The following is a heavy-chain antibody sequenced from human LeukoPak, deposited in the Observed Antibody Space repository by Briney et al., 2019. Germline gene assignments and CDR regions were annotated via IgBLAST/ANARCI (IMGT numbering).Heavy chain of an antibody. V-gene: IGHV1-18*01. CDR3: ARPIYGSGSYYNPCYSDY. CDR1: GYSFPSYG. J-gene: IGHJ4*02. D-gene: IGHD3-10*01. Sequence: ASVKVSCKASGYSFPSYGINWVRQAPGQGLEWMGWISANNGNTKYAQKFQDRVTMTTDISTSTAYMELRSLRSDDTAVYYCARPIYGSGSYYNPCYSDYWGQGTLVTVSS. CDR2: ISANNGNT.